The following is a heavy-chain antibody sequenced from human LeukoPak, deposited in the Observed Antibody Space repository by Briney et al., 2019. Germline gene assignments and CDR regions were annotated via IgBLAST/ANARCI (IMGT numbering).Heavy chain of an antibody. D-gene: IGHD1-26*01. CDR3: ARAGGDYYSGSYYPDY. CDR2: INPNSGGT. V-gene: IGHV1-2*02. CDR1: GYTFTGYY. Sequence: ASVKVSCKASGYTFTGYYMHWVRQAPGQGLEWMGWINPNSGGTNYAQKFQGRVTMTRDTSISTAYMELSRLRSDDTAVYYCARAGGDYYSGSYYPDYWGQGTLVTVSS. J-gene: IGHJ4*02.